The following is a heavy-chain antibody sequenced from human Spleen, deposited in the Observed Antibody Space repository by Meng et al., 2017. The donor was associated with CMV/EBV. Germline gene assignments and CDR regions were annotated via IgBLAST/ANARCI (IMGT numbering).Heavy chain of an antibody. J-gene: IGHJ6*02. V-gene: IGHV5-51*01. CDR3: VRGAGGPHCTSLGCSYYYYNMDV. D-gene: IGHD2-8*01. Sequence: GESLKISCKASGYSFVQYWTGWVRQVPGKGPEWMGIIYPGDSDTRYSPSFQGQVTISADKSISTAYLQWSSLKASDSAMYYCVRGAGGPHCTSLGCSYYYYNMDVWGQGTTVTVSS. CDR2: IYPGDSDT. CDR1: GYSFVQYW.